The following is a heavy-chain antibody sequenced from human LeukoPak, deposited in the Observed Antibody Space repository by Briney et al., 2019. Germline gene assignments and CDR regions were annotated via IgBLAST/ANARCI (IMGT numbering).Heavy chain of an antibody. J-gene: IGHJ5*02. V-gene: IGHV3-11*04. CDR3: AREVRASFDP. CDR2: ISYNGDTI. Sequence: KPGGSLRLSCAASGFTFSDHYMSWIRQAPGKGLEWVSYISYNGDTIKYADSVQGRFTISRDNAKNSLYLQMNSLRVEDTAVYYCAREVRASFDPWGQGTLVTVSS. CDR1: GFTFSDHY.